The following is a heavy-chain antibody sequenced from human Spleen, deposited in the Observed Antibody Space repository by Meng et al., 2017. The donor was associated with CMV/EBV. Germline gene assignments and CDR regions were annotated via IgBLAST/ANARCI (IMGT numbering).Heavy chain of an antibody. CDR1: YC. CDR2: IYYSGST. CDR3: ARCRLGYCSSTSCYPSLDWFDP. J-gene: IGHJ5*02. Sequence: YCEGWIRKPPGKGLEWIGSIYYSGSTYYDRSLKRRVTISVEKSKNQCSLKLSYVTAAETAVYYCARCRLGYCSSTSCYPSLDWFDPWGQG. V-gene: IGHV4-39*01. D-gene: IGHD2-2*01.